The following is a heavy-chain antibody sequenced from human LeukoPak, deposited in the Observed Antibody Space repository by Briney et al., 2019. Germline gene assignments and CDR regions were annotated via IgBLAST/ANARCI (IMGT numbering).Heavy chain of an antibody. CDR1: GGSISSYY. Sequence: SETLSLTCTVSGGSISSYYWSWIRQPAGKGLEWIGRIYTSGSTNYNPSLKSRVTMSVDTSKIQFSLKLSSVTAADTAVYYCANILYDSSGDPTVSRYYFDYWGQGTLVTVSS. V-gene: IGHV4-4*07. J-gene: IGHJ4*02. CDR3: ANILYDSSGDPTVSRYYFDY. CDR2: IYTSGST. D-gene: IGHD3-22*01.